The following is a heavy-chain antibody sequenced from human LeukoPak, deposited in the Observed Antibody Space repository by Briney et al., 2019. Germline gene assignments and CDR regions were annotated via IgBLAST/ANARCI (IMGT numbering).Heavy chain of an antibody. Sequence: GGSLRLSCAASGFTFSSYAMHWVRQAPGKGLEWVAVISYDGSNKYYADSVKGRFTISRDKSKNTLYLQMNSLRAEDTAVYYCARDRGAFDIWGQGTMVTVSS. D-gene: IGHD1-26*01. V-gene: IGHV3-30*04. J-gene: IGHJ3*02. CDR1: GFTFSSYA. CDR3: ARDRGAFDI. CDR2: ISYDGSNK.